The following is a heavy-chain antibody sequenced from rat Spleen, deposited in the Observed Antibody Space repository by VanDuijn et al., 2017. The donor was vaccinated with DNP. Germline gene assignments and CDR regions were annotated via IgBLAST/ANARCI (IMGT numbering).Heavy chain of an antibody. CDR2: ITSSGGST. CDR3: ASNNYFDY. CDR1: GFSFSNFA. Sequence: EVRLMESGGGLVQPGRSLKLSCAASGFSFSNFAMAWVRQAPTKGLEWVASITSSGGSTYYPDSVKGRFTISRDNAKNTLYLQMNSLRSEDTATYYCASNNYFDYWGQGVMVTVSS. V-gene: IGHV5S13*01. J-gene: IGHJ2*01.